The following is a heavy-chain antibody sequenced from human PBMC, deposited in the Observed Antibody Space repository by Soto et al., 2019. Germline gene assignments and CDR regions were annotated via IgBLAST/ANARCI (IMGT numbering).Heavy chain of an antibody. Sequence: ASVKVSCKTSGYRFXSYNFSWVRQAPGQGLEWMGWISAYNGHTNYAQKFQGRVTMTTDTSTTTDTSTNTAYMELRSLRSDDTAVYFCATIPYSYVSGSYHPDLGDYWGQGTLVTVSS. CDR1: GYRFXSYN. CDR3: ATIPYSYVSGSYHPDLGDY. J-gene: IGHJ4*02. D-gene: IGHD3-10*01. CDR2: ISAYNGHT. V-gene: IGHV1-18*01.